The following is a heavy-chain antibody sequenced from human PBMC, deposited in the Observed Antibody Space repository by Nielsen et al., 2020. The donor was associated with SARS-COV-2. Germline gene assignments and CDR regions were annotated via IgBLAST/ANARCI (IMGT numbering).Heavy chain of an antibody. Sequence: GGSLRLSFAASGFTFSSYTMSWVRQAPGKGLEWVSGISWNSGSIGYADSVKGRFTISRDNAKNSLYLQMNSLRAEDTALYYCAKLSSSWYYADYWGQGTLVTVSS. J-gene: IGHJ4*02. CDR3: AKLSSSWYYADY. CDR2: ISWNSGSI. CDR1: GFTFSSYT. D-gene: IGHD6-13*01. V-gene: IGHV3-9*01.